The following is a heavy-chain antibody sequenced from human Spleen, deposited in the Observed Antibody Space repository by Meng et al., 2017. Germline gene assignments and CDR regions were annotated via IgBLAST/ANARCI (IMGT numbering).Heavy chain of an antibody. Sequence: QGQLQEGGGGLLKPSETLSLPCVVSGGSFSDYYWSWTRQPPGKGLEWIGEINHRGNTNYNSFLESRVTISVDTSQNSLSLKLSSVTAADSAVYYCARGPTTVAHDFDYWGQGTLVTVSS. CDR2: INHRGNT. CDR1: GGSFSDYY. D-gene: IGHD4-11*01. J-gene: IGHJ4*02. V-gene: IGHV4-34*01. CDR3: ARGPTTVAHDFDY.